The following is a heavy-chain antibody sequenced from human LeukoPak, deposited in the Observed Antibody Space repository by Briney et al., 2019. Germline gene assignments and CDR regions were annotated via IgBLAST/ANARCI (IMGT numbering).Heavy chain of an antibody. CDR2: INGDGSIT. J-gene: IGHJ6*02. CDR3: ARAGEGDYYLHDMDV. D-gene: IGHD3-22*01. CDR1: EFTFSPYW. Sequence: PGGSLRLSCAASEFTFSPYWMHWVRHAPGKGLVWVSRINGDGSITSYADSVKGRFTISRDNSKNTLYLQMNSLRAEDSAVYYCARAGEGDYYLHDMDVWGQGATVTVSS. V-gene: IGHV3-74*01.